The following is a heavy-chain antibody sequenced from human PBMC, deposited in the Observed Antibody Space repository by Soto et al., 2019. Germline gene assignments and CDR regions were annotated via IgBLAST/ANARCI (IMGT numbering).Heavy chain of an antibody. V-gene: IGHV3-23*01. J-gene: IGHJ3*02. Sequence: LRLSCAASGFTFSSYSMSWVRQAPGKGLEWVSAISGSGGSTYHADSVKGRFTISRDNSKNTLYLQMNSLRAEDTAVYYCAKDLSITMIVVVINNAFDIWGQGTMVTVSS. CDR2: ISGSGGST. CDR1: GFTFSSYS. CDR3: AKDLSITMIVVVINNAFDI. D-gene: IGHD3-22*01.